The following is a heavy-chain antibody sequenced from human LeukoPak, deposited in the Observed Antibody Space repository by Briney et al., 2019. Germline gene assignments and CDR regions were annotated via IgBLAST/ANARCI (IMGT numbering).Heavy chain of an antibody. CDR2: IYYSGST. J-gene: IGHJ5*02. CDR3: ARSYSSGWYGSFYWFDP. D-gene: IGHD6-19*01. V-gene: IGHV4-39*01. CDR1: GGSISSSSYY. Sequence: SETLSLTCTVSGGSISSSSYYWGWIRQPPGKGLEWIGIIYYSGSTYYNPSLKSRVTISVDTSKNQFSLKLSSVTAADTAVYYCARSYSSGWYGSFYWFDPWGQGTLVTVSS.